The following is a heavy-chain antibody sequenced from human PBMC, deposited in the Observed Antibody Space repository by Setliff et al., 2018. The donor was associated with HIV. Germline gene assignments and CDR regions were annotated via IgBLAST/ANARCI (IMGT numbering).Heavy chain of an antibody. D-gene: IGHD6-13*01. V-gene: IGHV4-38-2*01. Sequence: SETLSLTCAVSGYSISSGYCWGWIRQPPGKGLEWIGSMYHSGSTYHNPSLKSRVTISVDTSKNQFSLKLSYVTAADTAVYYCARPDRGSWYSWFDPWGQGQWSPSPQ. CDR1: GYSISSGYC. CDR3: ARPDRGSWYSWFDP. CDR2: MYHSGST. J-gene: IGHJ5*02.